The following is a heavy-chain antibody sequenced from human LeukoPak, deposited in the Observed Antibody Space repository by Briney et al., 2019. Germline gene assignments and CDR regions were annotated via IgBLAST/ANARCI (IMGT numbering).Heavy chain of an antibody. J-gene: IGHJ4*02. D-gene: IGHD2-15*01. V-gene: IGHV1-2*02. CDR1: GYNFPGYY. CDR2: INPTSGGT. CDR3: ARSRLGYCSGGACYASDY. Sequence: ASVKVSCKVSGYNFPGYYMHWVRQAPGQGLEWLGWINPTSGGTNYAQKLQGRVTMTRDTSISTAYMELSSLRSDDTAVYYCARSRLGYCSGGACYASDYWGQGTLVTVSS.